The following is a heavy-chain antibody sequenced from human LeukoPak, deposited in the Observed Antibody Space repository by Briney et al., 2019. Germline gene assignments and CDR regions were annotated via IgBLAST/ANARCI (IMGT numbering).Heavy chain of an antibody. V-gene: IGHV3-23*01. J-gene: IGHJ4*02. Sequence: EGSLRLSCAASGFTFSGYAMSWVRQAPGQGLEWVSTISGFGGSTYYADSVKGRFTISRDNSKNTLYLQMNSLRAEDTAVSYCAKTSYSSGWPLDYWGQGTLVTVSS. D-gene: IGHD6-19*01. CDR2: ISGFGGST. CDR3: AKTSYSSGWPLDY. CDR1: GFTFSGYA.